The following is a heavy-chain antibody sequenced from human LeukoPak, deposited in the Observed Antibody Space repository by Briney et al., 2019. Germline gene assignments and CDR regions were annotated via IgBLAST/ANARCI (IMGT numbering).Heavy chain of an antibody. CDR1: GDSISSGDYY. V-gene: IGHV4-30-4*02. D-gene: IGHD3-22*01. Sequence: PSETLSLTCNVSGDSISSGDYYWTWIRQPPGKGLEWIAYIYYTGTTYYNPSLKSRDTISIDTSRNQFSLKLNSVTAADTAVYYCARGDSSASNWFDPWGQGTLVTVSS. J-gene: IGHJ5*02. CDR2: IYYTGTT. CDR3: ARGDSSASNWFDP.